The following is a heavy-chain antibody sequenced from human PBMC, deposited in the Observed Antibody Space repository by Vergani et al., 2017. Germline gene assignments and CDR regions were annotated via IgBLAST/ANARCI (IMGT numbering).Heavy chain of an antibody. J-gene: IGHJ3*02. CDR1: GYTFTSYG. CDR2: ISAYNGNT. D-gene: IGHD6-19*01. CDR3: AREMGAGYSSGWYFVSADAFDI. Sequence: QSQLVQSGAEVKKPGASVKVSCKASGYTFTSYGISWVRQAPGQGLEWMGWISAYNGNTNYAQKLQGRVTMTTDTSTSTAYMELRSLRSDDTAVYYCAREMGAGYSSGWYFVSADAFDIWGQGTMVTVSS. V-gene: IGHV1-18*01.